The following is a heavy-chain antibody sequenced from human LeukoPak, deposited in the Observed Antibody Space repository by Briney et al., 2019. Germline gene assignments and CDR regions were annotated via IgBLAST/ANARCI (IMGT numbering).Heavy chain of an antibody. J-gene: IGHJ4*02. CDR2: ISSSSSYI. CDR3: ARGYSSSGFDY. D-gene: IGHD4-11*01. Sequence: GGSLRLSCAASGFTFSSYSMNWVRQAPGKGLGWVSSISSSSSYIYYADSVKGRFTISRDNAKNSLYLQMNSLRAEDTAVYYCARGYSSSGFDYWGQGTLVTVSS. CDR1: GFTFSSYS. V-gene: IGHV3-21*01.